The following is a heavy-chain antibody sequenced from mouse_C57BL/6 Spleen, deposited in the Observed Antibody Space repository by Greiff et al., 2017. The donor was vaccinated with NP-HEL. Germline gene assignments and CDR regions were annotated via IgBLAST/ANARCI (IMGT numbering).Heavy chain of an antibody. Sequence: VQLKESVAELVRPGASVKLSCTASGFNIKNTYMHWVKQRPEQGLEWIGRIDPANGNTKYVPKFQGKATITADTSSNTAYLQLSSLTSEDTAIYYCARREDYYGSRGTYYAMDYWGQGTSVTVSS. CDR3: ARREDYYGSRGTYYAMDY. J-gene: IGHJ4*01. V-gene: IGHV14-3*01. CDR2: IDPANGNT. CDR1: GFNIKNTY. D-gene: IGHD1-1*01.